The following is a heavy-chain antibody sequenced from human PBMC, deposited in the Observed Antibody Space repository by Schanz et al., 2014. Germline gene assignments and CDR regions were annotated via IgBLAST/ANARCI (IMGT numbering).Heavy chain of an antibody. CDR1: GFTVTSYY. CDR2: IYSGDNT. CDR3: ASLIGTTSAHFYGMDV. J-gene: IGHJ6*02. D-gene: IGHD1-7*01. Sequence: EMQLVESGGGLIQPGGSLRLSCAASGFTVTSYYMNWVRQAPGKGLEWVSVIYSGDNTYYADSVKGRFTISRDNSKNTVYLQMNSLRAEDTAVYFCASLIGTTSAHFYGMDVWGQGTTVTVSS. V-gene: IGHV3-53*01.